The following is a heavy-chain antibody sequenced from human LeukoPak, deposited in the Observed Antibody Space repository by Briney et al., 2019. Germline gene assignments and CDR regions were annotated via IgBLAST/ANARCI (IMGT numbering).Heavy chain of an antibody. V-gene: IGHV4-59*01. CDR2: IYYSGST. Sequence: SETLSLTCTVSGGSISSYYWGWIRQPPGKGLEWIGYIYYSGSTNYNPSLKSRVTISVDTSKNQFSLKLSSVTAADTAVYYCARARGNSIAFDIWGQGTMVTVSS. CDR1: GGSISSYY. D-gene: IGHD4-23*01. J-gene: IGHJ3*02. CDR3: ARARGNSIAFDI.